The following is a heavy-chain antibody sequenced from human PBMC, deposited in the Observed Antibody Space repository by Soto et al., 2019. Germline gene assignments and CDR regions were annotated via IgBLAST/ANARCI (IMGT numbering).Heavy chain of an antibody. V-gene: IGHV3-30-3*01. Sequence: QVQLVESGGGVVQPGRSLRLSWAASGFTFSSYAMHWVRRAPGKGLEWVAVISYDGSNKYYADSVKGRFTISRDNSKNTLYLQMNSLRAEDTAVYYCARPLWRNDYNWGYFDLWGRGTLVTVSS. CDR3: ARPLWRNDYNWGYFDL. J-gene: IGHJ2*01. CDR1: GFTFSSYA. D-gene: IGHD4-4*01. CDR2: ISYDGSNK.